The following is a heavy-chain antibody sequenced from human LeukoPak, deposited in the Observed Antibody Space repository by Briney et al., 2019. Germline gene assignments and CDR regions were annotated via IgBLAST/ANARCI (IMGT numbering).Heavy chain of an antibody. CDR1: GDSITGYY. J-gene: IGHJ4*02. CDR3: ARQYYDISGYTYYFDY. V-gene: IGHV4-59*01. D-gene: IGHD3-22*01. Sequence: SETLSLTCTVSGDSITGYYWSWIRQPPGKGLEWIGYVHYSGSTNYNPSLNSRVTISVDTSKNQFSLKLSSVTAADTAVYYCARQYYDISGYTYYFDYWGLGTLVTVSS. CDR2: VHYSGST.